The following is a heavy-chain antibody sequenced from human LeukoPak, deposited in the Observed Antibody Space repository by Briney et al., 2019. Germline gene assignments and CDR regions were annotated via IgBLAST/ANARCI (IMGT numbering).Heavy chain of an antibody. J-gene: IGHJ4*02. CDR2: ISFSGGLT. Sequence: PGGSQRLSCLASGFTFRHYAMNWVRQAPGKGLEWVSAISFSGGLTYYADSVKGRFTISRDNSKNTLYLEMNSLRAEDTAVYYCAKITEHCSGGSCYTGDYWGQGTLVTVSS. D-gene: IGHD2-15*01. V-gene: IGHV3-23*01. CDR3: AKITEHCSGGSCYTGDY. CDR1: GFTFRHYA.